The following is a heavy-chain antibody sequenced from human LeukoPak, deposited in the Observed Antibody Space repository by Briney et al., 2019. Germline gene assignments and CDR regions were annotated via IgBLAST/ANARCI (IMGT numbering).Heavy chain of an antibody. CDR2: IYYSGST. Sequence: SETLSLTCTVSGGSISSSSYYWGWIRQPPGKGLEWIGSIYYSGSTYYNPSLKSRVTISVDTSKNQFSLKLSSVTAADTAVYYCASPGADYARSASDIWGQGTMVTVSS. CDR1: GGSISSSSYY. CDR3: ASPGADYARSASDI. V-gene: IGHV4-39*01. D-gene: IGHD3-16*01. J-gene: IGHJ3*02.